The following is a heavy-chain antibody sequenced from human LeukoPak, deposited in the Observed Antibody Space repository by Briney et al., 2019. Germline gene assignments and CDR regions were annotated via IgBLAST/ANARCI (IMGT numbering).Heavy chain of an antibody. CDR1: GGSFSGYC. CDR2: INHSGST. D-gene: IGHD6-19*01. V-gene: IGHV4-34*01. J-gene: IGHJ3*02. Sequence: PSETLSLTYAVYGGSFSGYCWSWIRQPPGKGLGWIGEINHSGSTNYNPSLKSRVTISVDTSKNLFSLKLYSVTAADTAVYYCARGDSSGWETHAFDIWGQGTMFTVSS. CDR3: ARGDSSGWETHAFDI.